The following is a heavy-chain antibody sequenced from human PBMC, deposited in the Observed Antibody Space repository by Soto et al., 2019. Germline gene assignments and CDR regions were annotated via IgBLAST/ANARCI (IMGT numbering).Heavy chain of an antibody. CDR2: IYYSGVT. Sequence: QGQLQESGPGLVKPSETLSLTCTVSGDSISTYNWGWIRQPPGKGLEWIGCIYYSGVTNYNPSLKSRGTISVDTPKNQLSLKLNSVTAADTAVYYCARVAADIASWLDPWGQGTLVNVSS. V-gene: IGHV4-59*01. CDR3: ARVAADIASWLDP. D-gene: IGHD5-12*01. CDR1: GDSISTYN. J-gene: IGHJ5*02.